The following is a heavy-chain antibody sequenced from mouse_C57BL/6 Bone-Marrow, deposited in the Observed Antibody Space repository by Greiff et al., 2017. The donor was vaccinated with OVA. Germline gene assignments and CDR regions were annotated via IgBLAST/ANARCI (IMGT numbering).Heavy chain of an antibody. CDR1: GYTFTDYE. V-gene: IGHV1-15*01. CDR2: IDPETGGT. CDR3: AGAWGRGIAY. J-gene: IGHJ3*01. Sequence: VQLKESGAELVRPGASVTLSCKASGYTFTDYEMHWVKQTPVHGLEWIGAIDPETGGTAYNQKFKGKAILTADKSSSTAYMELRSLTSEDSAVYYCAGAWGRGIAYWGQGTLVTVSA.